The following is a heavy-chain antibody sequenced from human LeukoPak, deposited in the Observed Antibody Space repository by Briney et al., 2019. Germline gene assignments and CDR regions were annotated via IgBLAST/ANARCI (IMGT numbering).Heavy chain of an antibody. CDR1: GFTFSSYA. CDR3: AKSPHFESDAFDI. CDR2: ISGSGGST. J-gene: IGHJ3*02. Sequence: GGSLRLSCAASGFTFSSYAMSWVRQAPGKGLEWVSAISGSGGSTYYADSVRGRFTISRDNSKNTLYLQMNSLRAEDTAVYYCAKSPHFESDAFDIWGQGTMVTVSS. D-gene: IGHD2/OR15-2a*01. V-gene: IGHV3-23*01.